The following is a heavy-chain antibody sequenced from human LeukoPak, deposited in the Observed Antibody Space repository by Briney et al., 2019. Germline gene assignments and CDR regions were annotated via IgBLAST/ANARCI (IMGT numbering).Heavy chain of an antibody. V-gene: IGHV3-30-3*01. CDR1: GFTFSSYA. Sequence: GGSLRLSCAASGFTFSSYAMHWVRQAPGKGLEWVAVISYDGSNKYYAGSVKGRFTISRDNSKSTLYLQMNSLRAEDTAVYYCAREETYYDFWSGYYYYGMDVWGQGTTVTVSS. D-gene: IGHD3-3*01. CDR2: ISYDGSNK. J-gene: IGHJ6*02. CDR3: AREETYYDFWSGYYYYGMDV.